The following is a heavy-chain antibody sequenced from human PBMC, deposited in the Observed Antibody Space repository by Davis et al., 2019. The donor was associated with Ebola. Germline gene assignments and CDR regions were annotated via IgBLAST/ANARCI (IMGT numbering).Heavy chain of an antibody. CDR2: IVVGSGNT. V-gene: IGHV1-58*01. D-gene: IGHD3-22*01. Sequence: SVKVSCKASGFTFTSSAVQWVRQARGQRLEWIGWIVVGSGNTNYAQKFQERVTITRDRSTSTAYMELSSLRSEDTAVYYCAATPYYYDSSGYYYWYFDLWGRGTLVTVSS. J-gene: IGHJ2*01. CDR1: GFTFTSSA. CDR3: AATPYYYDSSGYYYWYFDL.